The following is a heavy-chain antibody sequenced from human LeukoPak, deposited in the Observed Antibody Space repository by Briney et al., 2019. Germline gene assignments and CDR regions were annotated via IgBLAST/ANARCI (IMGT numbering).Heavy chain of an antibody. V-gene: IGHV4-61*02. J-gene: IGHJ4*02. CDR1: GGSISSGSYY. D-gene: IGHD2-15*01. CDR3: ARGFGVVVAAIDY. Sequence: SQTLSLTYTVSGGSISSGSYYWSWIRQPAGKGLEWIGRIYTSGSTNYNPSLKSRVTISVDTSKNQFSLKLSSVTAADTAVYYCARGFGVVVAAIDYWGQGTLVTVSS. CDR2: IYTSGST.